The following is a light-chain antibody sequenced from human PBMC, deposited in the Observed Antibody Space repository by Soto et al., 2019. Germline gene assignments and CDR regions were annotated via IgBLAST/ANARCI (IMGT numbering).Light chain of an antibody. CDR3: QQRSNWPQT. CDR2: GAS. V-gene: IGKV3D-20*02. Sequence: EIVLTQSPGTLSLSPGERATLSCRASQSVSSSYLAWYQQKPGQAPGLLIYGASNRATGIPARFSGSGSGTDFTLTISSLEPEDFAVYYCQQRSNWPQTFGQGTKVDIK. J-gene: IGKJ1*01. CDR1: QSVSSSY.